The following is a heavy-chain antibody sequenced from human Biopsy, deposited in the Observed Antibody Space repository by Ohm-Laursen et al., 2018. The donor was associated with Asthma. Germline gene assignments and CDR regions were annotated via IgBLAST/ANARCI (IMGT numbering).Heavy chain of an antibody. CDR2: LIPVLGTP. Sequence: GASVKVSCKASGGTSSNYAISWVRQAPGQGLEWMGGLIPVLGTPDHAQMFEGRVTITADESTSTAYMELSSLSSEDTAVYYCARGYSGSDRIVYYYSGLEVWGQGTTVTVSS. D-gene: IGHD5-12*01. CDR1: GGTSSNYA. CDR3: ARGYSGSDRIVYYYSGLEV. V-gene: IGHV1-69*13. J-gene: IGHJ6*02.